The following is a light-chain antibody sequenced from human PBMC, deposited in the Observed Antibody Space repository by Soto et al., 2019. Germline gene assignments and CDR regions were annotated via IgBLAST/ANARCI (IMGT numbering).Light chain of an antibody. CDR1: SSNIGIRT. V-gene: IGLV1-44*01. Sequence: QSVLTQPPSASGTPGQRATISCSGSSSNIGIRTVNWYQHLPGAAPQLLIYGHNQRPSGVPDRFSGSKSGASATLAISGLHSEYEADYYCATWDDSLSVVFGGGTKLTVL. CDR2: GHN. J-gene: IGLJ2*01. CDR3: ATWDDSLSVV.